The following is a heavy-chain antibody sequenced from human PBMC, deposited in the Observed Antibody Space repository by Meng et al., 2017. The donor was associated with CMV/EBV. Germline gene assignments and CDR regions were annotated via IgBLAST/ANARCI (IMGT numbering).Heavy chain of an antibody. V-gene: IGHV5-51*01. CDR3: ARLGRAEYFQH. Sequence: ISCKGSGYSFTRYWIGWVRQMPGKGLEWMGIIYPGDSDTRYSPSFQGQVTISADKSISTAYLQWSSLKASDTAIYYCARLGRAEYFQHWGQGTLVTVSS. J-gene: IGHJ1*01. CDR1: GYSFTRYW. CDR2: IYPGDSDT. D-gene: IGHD3-16*01.